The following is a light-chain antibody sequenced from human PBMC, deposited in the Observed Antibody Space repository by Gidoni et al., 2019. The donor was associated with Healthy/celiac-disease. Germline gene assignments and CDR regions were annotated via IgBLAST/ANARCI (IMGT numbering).Light chain of an antibody. CDR2: GAS. CDR3: QQYGSSPT. J-gene: IGKJ1*01. Sequence: EIVLTQSPGTLSLSPGERATLSCRASQSVSSSYLAWYQQKPVQAPRLLIYGASSRATGIPDRFSGSGSGTDFTLTISRLEPEDFAVYYGQQYGSSPTFGQGTKVEIK. CDR1: QSVSSSY. V-gene: IGKV3-20*01.